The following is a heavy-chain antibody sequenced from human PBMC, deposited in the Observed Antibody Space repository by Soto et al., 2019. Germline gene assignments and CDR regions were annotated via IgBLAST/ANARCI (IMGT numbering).Heavy chain of an antibody. D-gene: IGHD3-10*01. CDR1: GYTFTGYY. V-gene: IGHV1-2*04. Sequence: QVQLVQSGAEVKKPGASVKVTCRVSGYTFTGYYIHWVRQAPGQGLEWMGWINPNSGDTEYAQMFQGWVTMTRDTAIRTAYMEVSRLKSDATAMYYCARSGYYGSEPYYVMDVWGQGPTVTVSS. J-gene: IGHJ6*02. CDR2: INPNSGDT. CDR3: ARSGYYGSEPYYVMDV.